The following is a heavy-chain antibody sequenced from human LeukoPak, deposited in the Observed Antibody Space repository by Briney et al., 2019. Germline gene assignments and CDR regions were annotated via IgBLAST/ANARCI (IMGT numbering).Heavy chain of an antibody. J-gene: IGHJ6*02. Sequence: GGSLRLSCAASGLTFSSYAMSWVRQAPGKGLEWVSTISTSGGSTYYADSVKGRFTISRDNSKSTLYLQMNSLRAEDTAVYYCAKGRLVGAKNYGMDVWGQGTTVTVSS. CDR3: AKGRLVGAKNYGMDV. CDR2: ISTSGGST. D-gene: IGHD1-26*01. CDR1: GLTFSSYA. V-gene: IGHV3-23*01.